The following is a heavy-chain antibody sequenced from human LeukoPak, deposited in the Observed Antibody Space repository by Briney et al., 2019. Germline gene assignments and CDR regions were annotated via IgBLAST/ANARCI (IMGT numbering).Heavy chain of an antibody. CDR2: INPNSGGT. Sequence: GASVKVSCKASGYTFTGYYIHWVRQAPGQGLEWMAWINPNSGGTNYTQKFQGRVSMTRDTSISTVYMDLSSLRSDDRAVYYCARGNVMTLHKNWFDAWGQGTLVTVSS. CDR1: GYTFTGYY. CDR3: ARGNVMTLHKNWFDA. V-gene: IGHV1-2*02. J-gene: IGHJ5*02. D-gene: IGHD2-21*01.